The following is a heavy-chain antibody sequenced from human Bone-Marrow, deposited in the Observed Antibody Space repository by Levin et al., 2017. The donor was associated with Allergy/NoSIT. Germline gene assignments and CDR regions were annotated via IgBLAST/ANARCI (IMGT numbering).Heavy chain of an antibody. V-gene: IGHV5-51*01. J-gene: IGHJ6*02. D-gene: IGHD3-10*01. CDR1: GYTFTSYW. Sequence: PGESLKISCKTSGYTFTSYWIAWVRQMPGKGLEWMGIIYPGDSDIRSSPSFQGQVTLSVDTSTSTAFLEWSSLKASDTAIYYCAVVLWFGAGDYYGLDVWGQGTTVIVSS. CDR3: AVVLWFGAGDYYGLDV. CDR2: IYPGDSDI.